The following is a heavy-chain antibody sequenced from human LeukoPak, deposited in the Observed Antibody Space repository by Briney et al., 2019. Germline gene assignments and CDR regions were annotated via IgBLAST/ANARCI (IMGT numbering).Heavy chain of an antibody. V-gene: IGHV1-69*06. CDR3: ARDRSAIAKYYFDY. J-gene: IGHJ4*02. Sequence: ASVKVSCKASGGTFSNYAISWVRQAPGQGLEWMGGIIPIFGTANYAQKFRGRVTITADKSTRTAYMELSSLRSEDTAVYYCARDRSAIAKYYFDYWGQGTLVTVSS. D-gene: IGHD2-2*01. CDR2: IIPIFGTA. CDR1: GGTFSNYA.